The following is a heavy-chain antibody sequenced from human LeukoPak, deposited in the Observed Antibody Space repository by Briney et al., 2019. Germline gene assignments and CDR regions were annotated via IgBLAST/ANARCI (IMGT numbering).Heavy chain of an antibody. CDR2: ISSNGCSK. CDR1: GFTFSSYA. D-gene: IGHD2-21*02. CDR3: ARALAYCGGDCYSGLDY. V-gene: IGHV3-64*01. J-gene: IGHJ4*02. Sequence: GGSLRLSCAASGFTFSSYAMHWVRQAPGKGLEYVSAISSNGCSKYYANSVKGRFTISRDNSKNTLYLQMGSLRAEDMAVYYCARALAYCGGDCYSGLDYWGQGTLVTVSS.